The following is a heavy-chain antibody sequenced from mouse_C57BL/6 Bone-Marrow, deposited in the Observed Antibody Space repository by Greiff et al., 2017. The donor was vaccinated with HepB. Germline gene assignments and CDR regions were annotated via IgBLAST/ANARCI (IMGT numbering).Heavy chain of an antibody. D-gene: IGHD1-1*01. V-gene: IGHV1-72*01. Sequence: QVQLKQPGAELVKPGASVKLSCKASGYTFTSYWMHWVKQRPGRGLEWIGRIDPNSGGTKYNEKFKSKATLTVDKPSSTAYMQLSSLTSEDSAVYYCARWDYGSSYYFDYWGQGTTLTVSS. J-gene: IGHJ2*01. CDR2: IDPNSGGT. CDR3: ARWDYGSSYYFDY. CDR1: GYTFTSYW.